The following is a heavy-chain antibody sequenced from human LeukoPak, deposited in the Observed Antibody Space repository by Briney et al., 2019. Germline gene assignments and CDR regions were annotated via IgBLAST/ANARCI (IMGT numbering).Heavy chain of an antibody. D-gene: IGHD3-10*01. J-gene: IGHJ6*03. CDR3: ARARYGSGSYHYMDV. Sequence: PSETRSLTCTVSGGSISSSNFFWAWVRQPPGKGLEWIATIYHSGTTYYNPSLKSRVTISLDTSKNQFSLDLNSVTAADTAVYYCARARYGSGSYHYMDVWGKGTTVTISS. CDR2: IYHSGTT. V-gene: IGHV4-39*07. CDR1: GGSISSSNFF.